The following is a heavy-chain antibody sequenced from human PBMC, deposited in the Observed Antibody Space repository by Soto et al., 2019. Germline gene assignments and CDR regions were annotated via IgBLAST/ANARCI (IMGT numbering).Heavy chain of an antibody. CDR2: ITTNGHT. Sequence: GGSLRLSCETSGFTFSNCVMTWVRQPPGKRLEWVSVITTNGHTAYADSVKGRFTISRDNSKNTAYLQMNSLRPEDTGVYYCAKGQLNGRWYAADWGQGTLVTVSS. D-gene: IGHD6-13*01. CDR3: AKGQLNGRWYAAD. V-gene: IGHV3-23*01. CDR1: GFTFSNCV. J-gene: IGHJ4*02.